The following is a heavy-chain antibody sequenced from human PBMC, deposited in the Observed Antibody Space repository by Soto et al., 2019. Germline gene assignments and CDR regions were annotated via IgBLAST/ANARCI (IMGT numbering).Heavy chain of an antibody. D-gene: IGHD1-26*01. J-gene: IGHJ4*02. CDR2: IYYSGST. Sequence: SETLSLTCTVSGGSISSSSYYWGWIRQPPGKGLEWIGSIYYSGSTYYNPSLKSRVTISVDTSKNQFSLKLSSVTAADTAVYYCARSWELRTHYFDYWGQGTLVTVSS. CDR3: ARSWELRTHYFDY. CDR1: GGSISSSSYY. V-gene: IGHV4-39*01.